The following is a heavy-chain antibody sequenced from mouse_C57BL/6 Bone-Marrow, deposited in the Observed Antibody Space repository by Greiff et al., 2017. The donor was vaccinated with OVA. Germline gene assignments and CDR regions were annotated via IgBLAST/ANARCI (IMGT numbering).Heavy chain of an antibody. J-gene: IGHJ2*01. V-gene: IGHV1-15*01. CDR2: IDPETGGT. CDR1: GYTFTDYE. CDR3: TRVSCYDYDEDN. D-gene: IGHD2-4*01. Sequence: QVQLQQSGAELVRPGASVTLSCKASGYTFTDYEMHWVKQTPVHGLEWIGAIDPETGGTAYNQKFKGKAILTADTSSSTAYMELRSLTSEDSAVYDCTRVSCYDYDEDNLGQGTTLTVSS.